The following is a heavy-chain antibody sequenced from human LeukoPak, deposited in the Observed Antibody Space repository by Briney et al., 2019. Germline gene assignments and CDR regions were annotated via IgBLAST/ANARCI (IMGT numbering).Heavy chain of an antibody. Sequence: SETLSLTCTVSGGSISSSSYYWGWIRQPPGKGLEWIGIIYYSGSTYYNPSLKSRVTISVDTSKNQFSLKLSSVTAADTAVYYCARHIRYSSSSGFSSVGYWGQGTLVTVSS. V-gene: IGHV4-39*01. J-gene: IGHJ4*02. CDR1: GGSISSSSYY. D-gene: IGHD6-6*01. CDR2: IYYSGST. CDR3: ARHIRYSSSSGFSSVGY.